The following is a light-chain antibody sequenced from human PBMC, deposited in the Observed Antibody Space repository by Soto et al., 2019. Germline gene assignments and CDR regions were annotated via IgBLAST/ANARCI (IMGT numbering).Light chain of an antibody. CDR1: QSISSN. CDR3: QQTYSYPIT. CDR2: RTS. J-gene: IGKJ5*01. V-gene: IGKV3-15*01. Sequence: EIVMTQSPATLSVSPGERATLSCRASQSISSNLAWYQQKPGQAPRLLMFRTSSRATGFPARFSGSGSGTEFNLTISXLQPEDFAIYCCQQTYSYPITFGQGTRLEI.